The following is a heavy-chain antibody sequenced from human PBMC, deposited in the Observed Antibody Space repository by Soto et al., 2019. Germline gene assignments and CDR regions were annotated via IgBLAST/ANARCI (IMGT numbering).Heavy chain of an antibody. J-gene: IGHJ6*02. D-gene: IGHD6-19*01. CDR1: GGTFSSYA. V-gene: IGHV1-69*06. Sequence: ASVKVSCKASGGTFSSYAISWVRQAPGQGLEWMGGIIPIFGTANYAQKFQGRVTITADKSTSTAYMELSSLRSEDTAVYYCASDSSGSPRGYYYYYGMDVWGQGTTVTVSS. CDR3: ASDSSGSPRGYYYYYGMDV. CDR2: IIPIFGTA.